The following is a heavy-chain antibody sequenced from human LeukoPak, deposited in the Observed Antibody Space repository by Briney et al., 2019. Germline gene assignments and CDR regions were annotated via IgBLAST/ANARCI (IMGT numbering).Heavy chain of an antibody. Sequence: GGSLTLAWAPSAFTVSINYMSCARHPGGGWREWLSVIYSGGGTYYADSVKGRFTISRDNTKNTLCLQMNSLTAEDTAVYYCARDRGSGYDPSFDYWGQGTLVTVSS. D-gene: IGHD5-12*01. CDR2: IYSGGGT. V-gene: IGHV3-53*01. J-gene: IGHJ4*02. CDR3: ARDRGSGYDPSFDY. CDR1: AFTVSINY.